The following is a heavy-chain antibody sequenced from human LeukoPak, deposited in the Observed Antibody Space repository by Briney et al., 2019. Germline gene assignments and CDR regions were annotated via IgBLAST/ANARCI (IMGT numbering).Heavy chain of an antibody. D-gene: IGHD3-3*02. CDR2: ISYDGSNK. J-gene: IGHJ4*02. CDR3: AGGALADLRTFDY. Sequence: GRSLRLSCAASGFTFSSYAMHWVRQAPGKGLEWVAVISYDGSNKYYADSVKGRFTISGDNSKNTLYLQMNSLRAEDTAVYYCAGGALADLRTFDYWGQGTLVTVSS. CDR1: GFTFSSYA. V-gene: IGHV3-30-3*01.